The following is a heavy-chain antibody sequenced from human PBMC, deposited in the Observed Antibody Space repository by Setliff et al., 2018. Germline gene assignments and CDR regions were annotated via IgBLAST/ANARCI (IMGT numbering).Heavy chain of an antibody. D-gene: IGHD3-3*01. Sequence: SETLSLTCTVSGDSISSRRNYWGWFRQPAGKELEWIGQIYTSWSTNYNPSLKSRVTISLDTSKNQFSLSLTSVTAEDTAVYYCARMSGFQYIDVWGKGTPVTVSS. CDR2: IYTSWST. CDR1: GDSISSRRNY. V-gene: IGHV4-61*09. CDR3: ARMSGFQYIDV. J-gene: IGHJ6*03.